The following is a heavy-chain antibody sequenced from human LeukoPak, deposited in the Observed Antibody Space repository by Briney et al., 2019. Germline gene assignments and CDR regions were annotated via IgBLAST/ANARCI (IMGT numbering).Heavy chain of an antibody. J-gene: IGHJ4*02. V-gene: IGHV3-7*01. CDR1: GFTFTKYW. CDR3: AREVWGPEY. CDR2: IKQDGSDK. D-gene: IGHD1-14*01. Sequence: GGSLRLSCAASGFTFTKYWMTWVRQAPGKGLEWVGNIKQDGSDKSYMDSVKGRFTISRDNTKNSVYLQMSSLRAEDTAVYYCAREVWGPEYWGQGTLVTVSS.